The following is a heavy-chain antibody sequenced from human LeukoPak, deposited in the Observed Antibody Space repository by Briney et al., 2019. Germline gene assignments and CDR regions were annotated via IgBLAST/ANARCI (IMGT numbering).Heavy chain of an antibody. D-gene: IGHD4-17*01. CDR1: GYTFTSYG. J-gene: IGHJ4*02. CDR3: ARRPTVTTEVSSFDY. V-gene: IGHV1-18*01. Sequence: ASVKVSCKASGYTFTSYGISWVRQAPRQGLEWMGWISAYNGNTNYAQKLQGRVTMTTDTSTSTAYMELRSLRSDDTAVYYCARRPTVTTEVSSFDYWGQGTLVTVSS. CDR2: ISAYNGNT.